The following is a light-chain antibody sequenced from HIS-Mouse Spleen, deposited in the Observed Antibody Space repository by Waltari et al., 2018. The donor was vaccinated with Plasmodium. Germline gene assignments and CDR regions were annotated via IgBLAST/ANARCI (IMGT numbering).Light chain of an antibody. J-gene: IGKJ3*01. CDR1: QSVSSN. V-gene: IGKV3-15*01. CDR2: GAS. Sequence: EIVMTQSPATLSVSPGERATLSCRASQSVSSNLAWYQQKPCQAPRLLIYGASTRATGIPARFSGSGSGTEFTLTISSVQSEDFAVYYCQQYNNWSFTFGPGTKVDIK. CDR3: QQYNNWSFT.